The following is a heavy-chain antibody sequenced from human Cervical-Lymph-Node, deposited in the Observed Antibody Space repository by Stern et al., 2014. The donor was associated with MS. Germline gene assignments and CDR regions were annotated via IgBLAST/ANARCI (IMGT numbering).Heavy chain of an antibody. CDR3: ARVAYCGGDCSAFDS. D-gene: IGHD2-21*02. CDR1: GGSMASSTGGYF. CDR2: IYYSGST. J-gene: IGHJ4*02. Sequence: QVQLQESGPGLVKPSQTLSLICAVSGGSMASSTGGYFWSWIRQPPGKGLEWIGFIYYSGSTYYNPSLKRRTTVTEDTSKNQVSLRLTSMTAADTAVYYCARVAYCGGDCSAFDSWGQGTLVTVSS. V-gene: IGHV4-31*11.